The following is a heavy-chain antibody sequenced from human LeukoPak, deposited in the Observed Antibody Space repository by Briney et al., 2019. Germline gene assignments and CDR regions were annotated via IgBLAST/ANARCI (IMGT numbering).Heavy chain of an antibody. J-gene: IGHJ4*02. CDR2: ITWNGGST. D-gene: IGHD3-3*02. V-gene: IGHV3-20*04. CDR3: ARDLSPDY. Sequence: PGGSLRLSCAASGFTFGDFGMSWVRQVPGKGLEWVSGITWNGGSTGYADSVKGRFTISRDNAKNSLYLQMNSLRAEDTAVYYCARDLSPDYWGQGTLVTVSS. CDR1: GFTFGDFG.